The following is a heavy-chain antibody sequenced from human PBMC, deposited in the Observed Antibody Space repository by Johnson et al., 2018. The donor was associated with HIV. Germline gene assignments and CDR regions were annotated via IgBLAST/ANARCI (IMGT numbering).Heavy chain of an antibody. Sequence: VQLVESGGGLVQPGGSQRLSCAVSGFTFNTYWMHWVRQAPGKGLVWVARLNSDGGSPSYVDSVKGRFTISRDNARNTLYLQMNSLRADDTAVYYCAREGPSERAGFDIWGQGTMVTVSS. CDR1: GFTFNTYW. J-gene: IGHJ3*02. CDR2: LNSDGGSP. V-gene: IGHV3-74*01. CDR3: AREGPSERAGFDI.